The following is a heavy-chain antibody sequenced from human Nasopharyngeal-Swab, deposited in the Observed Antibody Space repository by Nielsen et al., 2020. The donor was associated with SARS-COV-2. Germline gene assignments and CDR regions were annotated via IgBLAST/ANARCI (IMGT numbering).Heavy chain of an antibody. V-gene: IGHV1-46*01. CDR3: ARGLVTPNYCSGGSCYWDYYYYYYMDV. CDR1: GYTFTSYY. Sequence: ASVKVSCKASGYTFTSYYMHWVRQAPGQGLEWMGIINPSGGSTSYAQKLQGRVTMTTDTSTSTAYMELRSLRSDDTAVYYCARGLVTPNYCSGGSCYWDYYYYYYMDVWGKGTTVTVSS. CDR2: INPSGGST. J-gene: IGHJ6*03. D-gene: IGHD2-15*01.